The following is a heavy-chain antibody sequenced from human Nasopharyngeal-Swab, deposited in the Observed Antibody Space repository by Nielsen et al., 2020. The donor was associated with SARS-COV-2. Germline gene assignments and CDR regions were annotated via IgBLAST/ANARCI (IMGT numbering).Heavy chain of an antibody. CDR3: ARVLYNYYYYYYMDV. V-gene: IGHV4-38-2*02. D-gene: IGHD2-8*01. CDR1: GYSISSGYY. J-gene: IGHJ6*03. CDR2: IYHSGST. Sequence: SETLPLTCTVSGYSISSGYYWGWIRQPPGKGLEWIGSIYHSGSTYYNPSLKSRVTISVDTSKNQFSLKLSSVTAADTAVYYCARVLYNYYYYYYMDVWGKGTTVTVSS.